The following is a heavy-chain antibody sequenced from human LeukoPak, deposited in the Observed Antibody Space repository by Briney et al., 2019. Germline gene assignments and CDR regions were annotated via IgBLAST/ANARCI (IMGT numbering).Heavy chain of an antibody. Sequence: DSVKGRFTISRDNAKNMLWLQMNSLRAEDTAVYYCAKDLSVDSYFDYWGQGTLVTVSS. CDR3: AKDLSVDSYFDY. V-gene: IGHV3-23*01. J-gene: IGHJ4*02. D-gene: IGHD2-15*01.